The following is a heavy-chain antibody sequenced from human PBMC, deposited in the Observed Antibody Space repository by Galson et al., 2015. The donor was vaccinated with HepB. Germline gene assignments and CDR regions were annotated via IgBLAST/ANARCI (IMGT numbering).Heavy chain of an antibody. Sequence: SLRLSCAASGFTFSSYAMHWVRQAPGKGLEWVAVISYDGSNKYYADSVKGRFTISRDNSKNTLYLQMNSLRAEDTAVYYCARVPTRGSSGYYLYFQHWGQGTLVTVSS. CDR3: ARVPTRGSSGYYLYFQH. D-gene: IGHD3-22*01. V-gene: IGHV3-30*04. CDR1: GFTFSSYA. CDR2: ISYDGSNK. J-gene: IGHJ1*01.